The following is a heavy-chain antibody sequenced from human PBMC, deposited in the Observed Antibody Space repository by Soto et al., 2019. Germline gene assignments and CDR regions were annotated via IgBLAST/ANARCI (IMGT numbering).Heavy chain of an antibody. V-gene: IGHV4-59*01. CDR1: GGSISSYY. CDR2: IYYSGST. Sequence: SETLSLTCTVSGGSISSYYWSWIRQPPGKGLEWIGYIYYSGSTNYNPSLKSRVTISVDTSKNQFSLKLSSVTAADTAVYYCARSQGSSSYGMDVWGQGTTVTVSS. CDR3: ARSQGSSSYGMDV. D-gene: IGHD6-6*01. J-gene: IGHJ6*02.